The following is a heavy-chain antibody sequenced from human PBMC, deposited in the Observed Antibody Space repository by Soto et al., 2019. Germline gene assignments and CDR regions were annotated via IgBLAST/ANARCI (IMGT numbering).Heavy chain of an antibody. CDR3: ARGGDAF. D-gene: IGHD2-21*01. CDR1: GFTFSDYW. V-gene: IGHV3-7*01. J-gene: IGHJ1*01. CDR2: INQDGREE. Sequence: DVQLVEWGGGLVQPGESLRLSCAASGFTFSDYWMSWVRQAPGKGLEWVASINQDGREEYYVDSVKGRFTIFRDNAKNSLYLQMHSLRAEDTAVYYCARGGDAFGGQGTLVTVSS.